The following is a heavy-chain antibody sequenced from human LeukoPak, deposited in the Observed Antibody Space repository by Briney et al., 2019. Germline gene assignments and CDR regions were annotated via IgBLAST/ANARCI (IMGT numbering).Heavy chain of an antibody. D-gene: IGHD6-13*01. CDR1: GYTFTTYG. J-gene: IGHJ4*02. CDR3: ARSDVIAAAGTRNSNFDY. V-gene: IGHV1-18*01. CDR2: ISAYSGNT. Sequence: ASVKVSCKASGYTFTTYGISWVRQAPGHGLEWMGWISAYSGNTNSAQKLQGRVTMTTDTSTSTAYMELRSLRSDDTAVYFCARSDVIAAAGTRNSNFDYWGQGTLVTVSS.